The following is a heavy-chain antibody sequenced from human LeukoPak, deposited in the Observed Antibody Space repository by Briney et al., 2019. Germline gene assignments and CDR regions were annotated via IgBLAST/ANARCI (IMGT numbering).Heavy chain of an antibody. CDR1: GGSSSGYY. Sequence: SETLSLTCAVYGGSSSGYYWSWIRQPPGKGLEWIGEINHSGSTNYNPSLKSRVTISVDTSKNQFSLKLSSVTAADTAVYYCASPFDYWGQGTLDTVSS. V-gene: IGHV4-34*01. J-gene: IGHJ4*02. CDR3: ASPFDY. CDR2: INHSGST.